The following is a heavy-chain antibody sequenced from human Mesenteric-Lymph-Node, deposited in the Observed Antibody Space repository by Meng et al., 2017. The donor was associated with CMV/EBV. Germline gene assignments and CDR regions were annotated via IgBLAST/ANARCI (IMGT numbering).Heavy chain of an antibody. CDR1: GFTFSSYS. J-gene: IGHJ6*02. V-gene: IGHV3-30*03. D-gene: IGHD2-2*01. Sequence: GESLKISCAASGFTFSSYSMNWVRQAPGKGLEWVAVISYDGSNKYYADSVKGRFTISRDNSKNTLYLQMNSLRAEDTAVYYCASNYCSSTSCYHYYYYGMDVWGQGTTVTVSS. CDR2: ISYDGSNK. CDR3: ASNYCSSTSCYHYYYYGMDV.